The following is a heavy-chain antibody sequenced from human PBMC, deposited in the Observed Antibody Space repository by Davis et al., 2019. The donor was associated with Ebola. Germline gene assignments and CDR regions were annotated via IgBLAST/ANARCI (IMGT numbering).Heavy chain of an antibody. CDR1: AFTFSLFA. J-gene: IGHJ4*02. V-gene: IGHV3-7*03. CDR2: IRPDGSEE. CDR3: AKFSRAGESD. Sequence: GESLKISCAASAFTFSLFAMHWVRQAPGKGLEWVANIRPDGSEEQYVDSLKGRFTISRDNAKNSLYLQVNSLRDEDTAVYYCAKFSRAGESDWGQGTLVTVSS. D-gene: IGHD6-13*01.